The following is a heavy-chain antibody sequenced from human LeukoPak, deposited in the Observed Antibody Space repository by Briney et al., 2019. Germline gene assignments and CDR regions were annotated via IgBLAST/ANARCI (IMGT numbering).Heavy chain of an antibody. D-gene: IGHD3-10*01. CDR3: AREYVTMVRGVITATNWFDP. J-gene: IGHJ5*02. V-gene: IGHV1-2*02. Sequence: GASVKVSCKASGYTFTGYYMHWVRQAPGQGLEWMGWINPNSGGTNYAQKFQGRVTMTRDTSISTAYMELRSLRSDDTAVYYCAREYVTMVRGVITATNWFDPWGQGTLVTVSS. CDR2: INPNSGGT. CDR1: GYTFTGYY.